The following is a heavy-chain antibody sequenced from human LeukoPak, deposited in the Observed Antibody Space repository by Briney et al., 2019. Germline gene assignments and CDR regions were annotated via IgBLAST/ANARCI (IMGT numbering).Heavy chain of an antibody. CDR1: GFTFSSYW. V-gene: IGHV3-7*01. CDR3: AKSPHFDWLSYYFDY. J-gene: IGHJ4*02. Sequence: PGGSLRLSCAASGFTFSSYWMSWVRQAPGKGLEWVANIKQDGSEKYYVDSVKGRFTISRDNSKDTLYLQMNSLRAEDTAVYYCAKSPHFDWLSYYFDYWGQGTLVTVSS. D-gene: IGHD3-9*01. CDR2: IKQDGSEK.